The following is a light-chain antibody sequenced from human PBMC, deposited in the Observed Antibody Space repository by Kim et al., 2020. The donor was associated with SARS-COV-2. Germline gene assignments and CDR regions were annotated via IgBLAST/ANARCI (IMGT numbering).Light chain of an antibody. CDR3: QQYGASPLT. CDR2: GAS. V-gene: IGKV3-20*01. Sequence: EIVLTQSPGTLSLSPGERATLSCRASQSVGSNSLAWYQQKPGQAPRLLIYGASSRATGIPDRFSGSGSGTDFTLTISRLEPEDFAVYYCQQYGASPLTFGQGTRLEIK. CDR1: QSVGSNS. J-gene: IGKJ5*01.